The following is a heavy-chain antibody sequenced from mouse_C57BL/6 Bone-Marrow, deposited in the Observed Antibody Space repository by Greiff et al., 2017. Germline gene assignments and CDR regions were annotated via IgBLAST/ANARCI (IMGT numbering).Heavy chain of an antibody. CDR3: ALGREFAY. Sequence: QVQLQQSGAELARPGASVKLSCKASGYTFTSYGISWVKQRTGQGLEWIGEIYPSSGNTYYNEKFKGKATMTADKSSSTAYMELRSLTSEDSAVYFCALGREFAYWGQGTLVTVSA. J-gene: IGHJ3*01. CDR1: GYTFTSYG. V-gene: IGHV1-81*01. D-gene: IGHD4-1*01. CDR2: IYPSSGNT.